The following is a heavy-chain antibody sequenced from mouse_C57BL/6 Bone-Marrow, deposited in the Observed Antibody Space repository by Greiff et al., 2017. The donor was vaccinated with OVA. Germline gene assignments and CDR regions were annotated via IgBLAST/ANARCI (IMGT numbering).Heavy chain of an antibody. CDR1: GYTFTDYY. CDR3: ATNGYPAWFAY. CDR2: IFPGIGST. Sequence: QVQLKESGPELVKPGASVKISCKASGYTFTDYYINWVKQRTGPGLEWIGWIFPGIGSTYYTEKFKGKATLTVDKSSSTAYMLLSSLTSEDSAVYFCATNGYPAWFAYWGQGTLVTVSA. V-gene: IGHV1-75*01. J-gene: IGHJ3*01. D-gene: IGHD2-2*01.